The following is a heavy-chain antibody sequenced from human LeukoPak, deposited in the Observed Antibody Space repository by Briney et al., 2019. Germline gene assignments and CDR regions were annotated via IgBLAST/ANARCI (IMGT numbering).Heavy chain of an antibody. Sequence: PSETLSLTWTVSGGSISSYYWSWIRQPAGKGLEWIGRIYTSGSTNYNPSLKSRVTMSVDTSKNQFSLKLSSVTAADRAVYYCARDTRWAQWLVGGFDYWGQGTLVTVSS. V-gene: IGHV4-4*07. D-gene: IGHD6-19*01. J-gene: IGHJ4*02. CDR1: GGSISSYY. CDR2: IYTSGST. CDR3: ARDTRWAQWLVGGFDY.